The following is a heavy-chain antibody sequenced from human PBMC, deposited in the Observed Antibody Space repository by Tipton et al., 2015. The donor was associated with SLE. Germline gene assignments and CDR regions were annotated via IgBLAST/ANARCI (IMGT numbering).Heavy chain of an antibody. V-gene: IGHV4-4*02. CDR2: IYHRESP. CDR3: TRVPRYNWNYIAD. Sequence: TLSLTCAVSGGSIISSSWWSWVRQPPGKGLEWFGDIYHRESPNYNPSLKSQVTISIDKSKNQFSLKLTSATAADTAVYHCTRVPRYNWNYIADWGQGTLVSVSS. J-gene: IGHJ4*02. CDR1: GGSIISSSW. D-gene: IGHD1-7*01.